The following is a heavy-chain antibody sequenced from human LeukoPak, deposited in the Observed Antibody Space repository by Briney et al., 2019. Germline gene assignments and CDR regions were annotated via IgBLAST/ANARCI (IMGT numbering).Heavy chain of an antibody. Sequence: PGGSLRLSCSASGFTFDDYAMHWVRQSPGEGLEWVSFISGERRSTYYADSVKGRFTISGDNNKNSLYLQMNSLRPEDTAFYYCARDDETYYYDGIGHNVDYWGQGTLLTVSS. V-gene: IGHV3-43*02. J-gene: IGHJ4*02. CDR2: ISGERRST. CDR3: ARDDETYYYDGIGHNVDY. D-gene: IGHD3-22*01. CDR1: GFTFDDYA.